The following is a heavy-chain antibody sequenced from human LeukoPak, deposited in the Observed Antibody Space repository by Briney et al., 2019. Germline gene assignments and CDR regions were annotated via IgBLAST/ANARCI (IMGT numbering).Heavy chain of an antibody. J-gene: IGHJ4*02. D-gene: IGHD1-26*01. CDR1: GFSFSNNA. CDR2: ISGSGGST. V-gene: IGHV3-23*01. CDR3: ARTGVGGGYRFDY. Sequence: PGGSLRLSCVASGFSFSNNAMTWVRQAPGKGLEWVSGISGSGGSTYYADSVRGRFTISRDNFKNTLDVQMSSLGVEDTAIYYCARTGVGGGYRFDYWGQGTLVTVSS.